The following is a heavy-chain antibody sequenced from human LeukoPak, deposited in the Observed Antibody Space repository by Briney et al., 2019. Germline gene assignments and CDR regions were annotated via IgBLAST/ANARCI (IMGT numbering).Heavy chain of an antibody. CDR3: ARTKVGATYY. V-gene: IGHV3-7*01. D-gene: IGHD1-26*01. CDR1: GFTFSSYW. J-gene: IGHJ4*02. CDR2: IKQDGSEK. Sequence: GGSLRLSCAAFGFTFSSYWMSWVRQAPGKGLEWVANIKQDGSEKYYVDSVKGRFTISRDNAKNSLYLQMNSLRAEDTAVYYCARTKVGATYYWGQGTLVTVSS.